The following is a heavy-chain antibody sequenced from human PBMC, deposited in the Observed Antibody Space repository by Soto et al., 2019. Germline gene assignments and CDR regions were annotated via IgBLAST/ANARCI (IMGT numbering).Heavy chain of an antibody. D-gene: IGHD6-19*01. Sequence: GGSLRLSCAASGFTISDHYMDWVRQAPGKGLEWVGRIRNKAKSYTSAYAASVKGRLTFSRDDSKNSVYLQMNNLKIDDTAVYYCTRVTKAGTTFFDSWGQGILVTVSS. V-gene: IGHV3-72*01. CDR1: GFTISDHY. CDR3: TRVTKAGTTFFDS. J-gene: IGHJ4*02. CDR2: IRNKAKSYTS.